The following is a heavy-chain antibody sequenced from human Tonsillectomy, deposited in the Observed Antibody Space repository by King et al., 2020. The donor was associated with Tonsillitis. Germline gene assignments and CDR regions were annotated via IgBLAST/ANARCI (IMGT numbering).Heavy chain of an antibody. V-gene: IGHV4-34*01. CDR1: GGSFSGYY. Sequence: VQLPQWGAGLLKPSETLSLTCAVYGGSFSGYYWSWIRQPPGKGLEWIGEINHSGSTNYNPSLKSRVTVSVDTSKNQFSLKLSSVTAADTAVYYCARGLMLLWFGELSGRYYFDYWGQGTLVTVSS. CDR3: ARGLMLLWFGELSGRYYFDY. D-gene: IGHD3-10*01. CDR2: INHSGST. J-gene: IGHJ4*02.